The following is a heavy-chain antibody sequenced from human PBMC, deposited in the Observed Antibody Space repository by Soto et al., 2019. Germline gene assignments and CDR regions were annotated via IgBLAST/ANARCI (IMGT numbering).Heavy chain of an antibody. CDR3: ARGWIQLWRLLD. CDR2: MNPNSGNT. J-gene: IGHJ4*02. D-gene: IGHD5-18*01. CDR1: GYPFTSYD. V-gene: IGHV1-8*01. Sequence: SVKVSCKASGYPFTSYDINWVRQATGQGLEWMGWMNPNSGNTGYAQKFQGRVTMTRNTSISTAYMELSSLRSEDTAVYYCARGWIQLWRLLDWGQGTLVTVSS.